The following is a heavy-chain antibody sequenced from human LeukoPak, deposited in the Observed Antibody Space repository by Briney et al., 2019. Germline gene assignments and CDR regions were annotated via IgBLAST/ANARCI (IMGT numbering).Heavy chain of an antibody. D-gene: IGHD2-21*02. CDR2: INPNSGGT. CDR3: ARAYMTATRHFDS. V-gene: IGHV1-2*02. CDR1: GYTFTRYY. J-gene: IGHJ4*02. Sequence: ASVKVSCQASGYTFTRYYMHWVRQAPGQGLEWMGWINPNSGGTNYAQKFQDRVTITADASTSTAYMELSSLRSEDTAVYYCARAYMTATRHFDSWGQGTLVTVSS.